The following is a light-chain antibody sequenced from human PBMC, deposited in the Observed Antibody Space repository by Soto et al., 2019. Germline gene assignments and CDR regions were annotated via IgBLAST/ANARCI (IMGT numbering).Light chain of an antibody. Sequence: QLTQSPSSLSASVGDRVTITCRASQGIRTDLGWYQQKVGEPPRLLIFGASNLQSGVPSRFSGSGVGTHFTLTISSLQAEDFATYYCQQGYTKSPLTFAGGTKVDIK. CDR3: QQGYTKSPLT. J-gene: IGKJ4*01. V-gene: IGKV1-39*01. CDR1: QGIRTD. CDR2: GAS.